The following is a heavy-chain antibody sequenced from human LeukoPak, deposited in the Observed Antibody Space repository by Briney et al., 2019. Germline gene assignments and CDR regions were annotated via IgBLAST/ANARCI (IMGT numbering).Heavy chain of an antibody. CDR1: GGSISSSTYY. J-gene: IGHJ4*02. CDR3: ARLTSGTHPNFDY. V-gene: IGHV4-39*01. Sequence: SETLSLTCTVSGGSISSSTYYWGWIRQPPGKGLEWIGSIYYSGSTYYNPSLKSRVTISVDTSKNQFSLNLSSVTAADTAVYYCARLTSGTHPNFDYWGQGTLVTVSS. D-gene: IGHD3-10*01. CDR2: IYYSGST.